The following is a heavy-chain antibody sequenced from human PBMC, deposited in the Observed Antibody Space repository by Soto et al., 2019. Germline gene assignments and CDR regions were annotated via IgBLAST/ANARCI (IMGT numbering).Heavy chain of an antibody. D-gene: IGHD6-13*01. Sequence: QLQLQESGPGLVKPSETLSLTCTVSGGSISSSSYYWGWIRQPPGKGLEWIGSIYYSGSTYYNPSLKSRVTIPVDTSKNQFSLKLSSVTAADTAVYYCARLVSSTLTFDYWGQGTLVTVSS. V-gene: IGHV4-39*01. CDR1: GGSISSSSYY. J-gene: IGHJ4*02. CDR2: IYYSGST. CDR3: ARLVSSTLTFDY.